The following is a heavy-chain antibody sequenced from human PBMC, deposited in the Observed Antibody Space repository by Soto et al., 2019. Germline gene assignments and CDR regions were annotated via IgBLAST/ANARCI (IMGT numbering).Heavy chain of an antibody. V-gene: IGHV3-15*01. Sequence: PGGSLRLSCAASGFTFSNAWMSWVRQAPGKGLEWVGRIKSKTDGGTTDYAAPVKGRFTISRDDSKNTLYLQMNSLKTEDTAVYYCTTDPPDVLRYFDWSRGDAFDIWGQGTMVTVSS. D-gene: IGHD3-9*01. CDR1: GFTFSNAW. CDR3: TTDPPDVLRYFDWSRGDAFDI. J-gene: IGHJ3*02. CDR2: IKSKTDGGTT.